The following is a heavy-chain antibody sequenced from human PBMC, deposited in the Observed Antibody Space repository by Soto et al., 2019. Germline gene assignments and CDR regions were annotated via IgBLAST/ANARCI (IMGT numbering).Heavy chain of an antibody. Sequence: QVQLVQSGAEVKKPGSSVQVSCKASGGGNLRDYRTTWVRQAPGQGLEWMGGIIPKLGPANYAQNLQGRVTITADESTSTVYMELWSLRSEDTAVYYCARGGVGYISGAVYWGEGTPVTVSS. D-gene: IGHD5-12*01. J-gene: IGHJ4*02. CDR3: ARGGVGYISGAVY. V-gene: IGHV1-69*01. CDR2: IIPKLGPA. CDR1: GGGNLRDYR.